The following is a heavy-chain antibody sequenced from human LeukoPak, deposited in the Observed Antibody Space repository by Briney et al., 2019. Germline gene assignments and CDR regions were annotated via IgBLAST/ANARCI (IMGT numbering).Heavy chain of an antibody. V-gene: IGHV3-64D*09. CDR3: VKMGTYYYDSSGSNY. Sequence: PGGSLRLSCSASGFTFSSYAMHWVRQAPGKGLEYVSAINSNGGTTYYSDSVKGRFTISRDNSKNTLYLQMSSLRAEDTAVYYCVKMGTYYYDSSGSNYWGQGTLLTVSS. D-gene: IGHD3-22*01. J-gene: IGHJ4*02. CDR2: INSNGGTT. CDR1: GFTFSSYA.